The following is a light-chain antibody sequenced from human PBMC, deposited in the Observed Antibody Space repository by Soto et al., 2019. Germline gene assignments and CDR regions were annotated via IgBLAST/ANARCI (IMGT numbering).Light chain of an antibody. CDR2: SAS. Sequence: IQLTQSPSSLSASVGDRVTITCRASQGISSDLAWYQQKPVKAPKLLIYSASTLQNGVPSRVSCSGSGTDLTLTISCLQPEDFAAYYCHQLNSYPVTFGQVTRLEIK. V-gene: IGKV1-9*01. CDR1: QGISSD. J-gene: IGKJ5*01. CDR3: HQLNSYPVT.